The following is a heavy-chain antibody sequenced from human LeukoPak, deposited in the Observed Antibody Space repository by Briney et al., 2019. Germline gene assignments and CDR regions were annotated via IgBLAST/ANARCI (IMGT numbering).Heavy chain of an antibody. CDR3: TREYCSSTSCYNY. CDR2: IRSKANSYAT. D-gene: IGHD2-2*02. V-gene: IGHV3-73*01. CDR1: GFTFSGSA. J-gene: IGHJ4*02. Sequence: GGSLRLSCAASGFTFSGSAMHWVRQASGKGLEWVGRIRSKANSYATAYAASVKGRFTISRDDSKNTAYLQMNSLKTEGTAVYYCTREYCSSTSCYNYWGQGTLVTVSS.